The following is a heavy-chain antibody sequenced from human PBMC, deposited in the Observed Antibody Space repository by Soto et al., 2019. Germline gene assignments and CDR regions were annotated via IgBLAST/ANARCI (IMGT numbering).Heavy chain of an antibody. CDR2: IYYSGST. CDR1: GGSISNYY. D-gene: IGHD6-13*01. Sequence: PSETLSLTCPVSGGSISNYYWSWIRQPPGKGLEWIGYIYYSGSTNYNPSLKSRVTISVDMSKNQFSLKLSSVTAADTAVYYCARGGRGQYSSSWYYYYGMDVWGQGTTVTVSS. V-gene: IGHV4-59*01. J-gene: IGHJ6*02. CDR3: ARGGRGQYSSSWYYYYGMDV.